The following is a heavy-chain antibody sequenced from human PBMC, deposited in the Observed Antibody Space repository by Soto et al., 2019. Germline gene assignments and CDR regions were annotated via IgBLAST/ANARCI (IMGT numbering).Heavy chain of an antibody. CDR1: GFTFSDYA. CDR3: AKVLSKKYSYHFEF. J-gene: IGHJ4*02. CDR2: ISGGSSVT. Sequence: GGSLRLSCTASGFTFSDYALACVRQAPGKGLEWVSTISGGSSVTYYGDSVKGRFTISRDDAKQTLFLQLNRLSAEDTATYYCAKVLSKKYSYHFEFWGQG. D-gene: IGHD2-15*01. V-gene: IGHV3-23*01.